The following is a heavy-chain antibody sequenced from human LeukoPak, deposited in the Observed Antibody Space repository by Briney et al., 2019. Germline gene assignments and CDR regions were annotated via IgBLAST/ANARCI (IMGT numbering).Heavy chain of an antibody. CDR3: AKDSGSGWPPGDFDY. D-gene: IGHD6-19*01. J-gene: IGHJ4*02. Sequence: GRSLRLSCAASGFTFDDYAMHWVRQAPGKGLEWVSGISWNSGSIGYADSVKGQFTISRDNAKNSLYLQMNSLRAEDTALYYCAKDSGSGWPPGDFDYWGQGTLVTVSS. CDR2: ISWNSGSI. CDR1: GFTFDDYA. V-gene: IGHV3-9*01.